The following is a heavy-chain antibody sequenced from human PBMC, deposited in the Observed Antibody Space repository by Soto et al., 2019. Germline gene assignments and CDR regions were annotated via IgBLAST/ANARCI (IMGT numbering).Heavy chain of an antibody. J-gene: IGHJ3*02. D-gene: IGHD2-15*01. Sequence: EVQLVESGGGLVQPGGSLRLSCAASGFTFSSYWMHWVRQAPGKGLVWVSRINSDGRSTSYADSVKGRFTISRDNAKNTLYLQMNSLRAEDTAVYYCARVETGCSGGSSPTLYAFDIWGQGTMVTVSS. CDR1: GFTFSSYW. CDR2: INSDGRST. CDR3: ARVETGCSGGSSPTLYAFDI. V-gene: IGHV3-74*01.